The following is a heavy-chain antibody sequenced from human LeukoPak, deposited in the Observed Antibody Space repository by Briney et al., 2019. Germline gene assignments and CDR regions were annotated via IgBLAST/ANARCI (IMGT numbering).Heavy chain of an antibody. V-gene: IGHV1-2*02. J-gene: IGHJ4*02. Sequence: GASVKVSCKASGYTFTGYYMHWVRQAPGQGLEWMGWINPNSGGTNYAQKFQGRVTMTRDTSISTAYMELSRLRSDGTAVYYCARAPGWLALIDYWGQGTLVTVSS. CDR1: GYTFTGYY. CDR2: INPNSGGT. D-gene: IGHD6-19*01. CDR3: ARAPGWLALIDY.